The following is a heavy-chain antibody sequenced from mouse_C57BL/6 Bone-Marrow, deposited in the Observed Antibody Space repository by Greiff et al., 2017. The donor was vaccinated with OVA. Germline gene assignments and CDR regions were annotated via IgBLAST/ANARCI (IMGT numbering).Heavy chain of an antibody. Sequence: QVQLQQPGAELVMPGASVKLSCKASGYTFTSYWMHWVRQRPGQGLEWIGEIDPSDSYTNYNQKFKGKSTLTVDKSSSTAYMQLSSLTSEDSAVYYCASNWDGAWFAYWGQGTLVTVSA. CDR2: IDPSDSYT. CDR1: GYTFTSYW. CDR3: ASNWDGAWFAY. J-gene: IGHJ3*01. D-gene: IGHD4-1*02. V-gene: IGHV1-69*01.